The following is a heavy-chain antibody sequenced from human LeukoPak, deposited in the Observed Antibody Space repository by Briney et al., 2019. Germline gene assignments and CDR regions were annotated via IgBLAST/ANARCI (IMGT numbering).Heavy chain of an antibody. D-gene: IGHD3-16*01. Sequence: SIRSSSTVYYADSVKGRFTISRDNAKNSLYLQMNSLRAEDTAVYYCAREGWGIGGYFDYWGQGTLVTVSS. J-gene: IGHJ4*02. CDR3: AREGWGIGGYFDY. CDR2: IRSSSTV. V-gene: IGHV3-69-1*01.